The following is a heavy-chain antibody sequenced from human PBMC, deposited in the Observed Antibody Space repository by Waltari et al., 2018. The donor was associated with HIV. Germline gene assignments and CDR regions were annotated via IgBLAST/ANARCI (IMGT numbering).Heavy chain of an antibody. D-gene: IGHD2-2*01. CDR3: ARGVPAATDWFDP. CDR1: GGSIRSGRYY. CDR2: IYISGST. J-gene: IGHJ5*02. V-gene: IGHV4-61*02. Sequence: QVQLQESCPGLVKPSQTLSLTCTVPGGSIRSGRYYWSWIRQPAGKGLEWIGRIYISGSTNYNPALKSRVTISVDTSKNHFSLKLSSVTAADTAVYYCARGVPAATDWFDPWGQGTLVTVSS.